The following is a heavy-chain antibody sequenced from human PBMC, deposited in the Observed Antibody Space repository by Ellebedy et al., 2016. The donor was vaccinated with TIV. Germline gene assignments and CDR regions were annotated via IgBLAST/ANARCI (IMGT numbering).Heavy chain of an antibody. CDR2: IKQDGSEK. J-gene: IGHJ4*02. CDR1: GFTFSFYW. D-gene: IGHD7-27*01. V-gene: IGHV3-7*03. Sequence: GGSLRLSCAASGFTFSFYWMRWVCQVPGKGLEWVANIKQDGSEKYYVDSVKGRFTISRDNAKNSLYLQMNSLRAEDTAVYYCVWGNWGFDDWGQGTLVTVSS. CDR3: VWGNWGFDD.